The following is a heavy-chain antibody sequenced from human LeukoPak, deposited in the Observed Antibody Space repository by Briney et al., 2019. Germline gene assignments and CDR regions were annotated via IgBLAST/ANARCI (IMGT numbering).Heavy chain of an antibody. CDR2: IYYSGST. Sequence: SETLSLTCTVSGGSIGSGGYYWSWIRQHPGKGLEWIGYIYYSGSTYYNPSLKSRVTISVDTSKNQFSLKLSSETAADTAVYYCARESADRSAAAPSILTYYYYYGMDVWGQGTTVTVSS. J-gene: IGHJ6*02. V-gene: IGHV4-31*03. CDR3: ARESADRSAAAPSILTYYYYYGMDV. CDR1: GGSIGSGGYY. D-gene: IGHD6-13*01.